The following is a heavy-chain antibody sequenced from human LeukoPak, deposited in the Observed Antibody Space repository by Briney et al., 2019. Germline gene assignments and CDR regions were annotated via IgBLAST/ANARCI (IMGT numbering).Heavy chain of an antibody. D-gene: IGHD2-2*01. CDR3: AFSGSSTRVY. CDR1: GFTFSSYE. J-gene: IGHJ4*02. V-gene: IGHV3-48*03. Sequence: GGSLRLSCAASGFTFSSYEMNWVRQAPGKGLEWISYISSSGSTINYADSVKGRLTISRDNAKNSLYLQINSLRYEDTAVYYCAFSGSSTRVYWGQGTLVTVSS. CDR2: ISSSGSTI.